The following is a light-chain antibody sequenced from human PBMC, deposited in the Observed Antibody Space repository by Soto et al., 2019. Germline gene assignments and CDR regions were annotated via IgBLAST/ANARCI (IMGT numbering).Light chain of an antibody. Sequence: VLTQTPGTSSLSPGEGATLSCTASQSVSSTYLALYKKQTGQAPRLLIYGASSRATGIPDRFSRSGSGTDFAVTISSLGPGDFGVYYCQQYGNSSWTFGQGTKVDIK. CDR2: GAS. CDR1: QSVSSTY. J-gene: IGKJ1*01. CDR3: QQYGNSSWT. V-gene: IGKV3-20*01.